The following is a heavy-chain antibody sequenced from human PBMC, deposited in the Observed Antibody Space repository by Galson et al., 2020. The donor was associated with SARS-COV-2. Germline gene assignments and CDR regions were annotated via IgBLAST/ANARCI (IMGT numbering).Heavy chain of an antibody. J-gene: IGHJ4*02. CDR1: GFTFSSYA. Sequence: GGSLSLSCAASGFTFSSYAMHWVRQAPGKGLEWVAVISYDGSNKYYADSVKGRFTISRDNSKNTLYLQMNSLRAEDTAVYYCARARSGYYYNPFDYWGQGTLVTVSS. CDR2: ISYDGSNK. CDR3: ARARSGYYYNPFDY. V-gene: IGHV3-30*04. D-gene: IGHD3-22*01.